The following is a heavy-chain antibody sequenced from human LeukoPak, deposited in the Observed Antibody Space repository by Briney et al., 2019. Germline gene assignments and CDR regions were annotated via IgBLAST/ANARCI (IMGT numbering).Heavy chain of an antibody. Sequence: GASVKVSCKASGYTFTSYDINWVRQATGQGLEWMGWMNPNSGNTGYAQKFQGRVTMTRNTSISTAYMELSSLRSEDTAVYYCARGRYSYGSDAFDYWGQGTLVTVSS. CDR2: MNPNSGNT. CDR3: ARGRYSYGSDAFDY. D-gene: IGHD5-18*01. J-gene: IGHJ4*02. CDR1: GYTFTSYD. V-gene: IGHV1-8*01.